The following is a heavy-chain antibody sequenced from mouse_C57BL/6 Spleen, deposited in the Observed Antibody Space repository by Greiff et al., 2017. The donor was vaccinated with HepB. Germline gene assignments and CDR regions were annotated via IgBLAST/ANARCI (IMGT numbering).Heavy chain of an antibody. CDR2: IYPGSGNT. V-gene: IGHV1-76*01. Sequence: VQLQQSGAELVRPGASVKLSCKASGYTFTDYYINWVKQRPGQGLEWIARIYPGSGNTYYNEKFKGKATLTAEKSSSTAYMQLSSLTSEDSAVYFCARDRAVYYGSSYGYFDVWGTGTTVTVSS. CDR1: GYTFTDYY. D-gene: IGHD1-1*01. CDR3: ARDRAVYYGSSYGYFDV. J-gene: IGHJ1*03.